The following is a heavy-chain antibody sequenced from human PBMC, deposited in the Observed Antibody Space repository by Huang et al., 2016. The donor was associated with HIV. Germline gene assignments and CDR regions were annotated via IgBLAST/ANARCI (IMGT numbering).Heavy chain of an antibody. CDR2: FEPEMGEK. CDR1: EYTLTELS. J-gene: IGHJ4*02. Sequence: QVQLVQSRAEVKKPGSSVKVSCKVSEYTLTELSIHWVRQPPGKGLEGLGGFEPEMGEKSYAQKFQGRVTMTEDTSTETAFMELSGLRPEDTAVYYCATGFDVFFDFWGQGTLVTVSS. V-gene: IGHV1-24*01. D-gene: IGHD3-9*01. CDR3: ATGFDVFFDF.